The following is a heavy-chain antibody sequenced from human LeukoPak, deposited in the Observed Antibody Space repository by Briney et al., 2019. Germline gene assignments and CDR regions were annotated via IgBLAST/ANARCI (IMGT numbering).Heavy chain of an antibody. V-gene: IGHV3-23*01. J-gene: IGHJ3*02. CDR3: ATLRRSGAERDAFDI. D-gene: IGHD3-10*01. Sequence: QPGGSLRLSCAASKFTFSSYGMSWVRQAPGKGLEWVSTISSSGGSTYYADSVKGRFTISRDNAKSTLFLQMNSVRAEDTALYYCATLRRSGAERDAFDIWGQATMVTVSS. CDR2: ISSSGGST. CDR1: KFTFSSYG.